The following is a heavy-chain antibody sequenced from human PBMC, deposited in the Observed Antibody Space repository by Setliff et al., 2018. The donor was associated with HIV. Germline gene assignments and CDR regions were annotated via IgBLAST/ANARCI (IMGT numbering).Heavy chain of an antibody. CDR2: IHHSGTT. CDR3: ARVPHRVVGTTTLLYHFDY. CDR1: GASITTSSYY. D-gene: IGHD1-26*01. V-gene: IGHV4-39*07. Sequence: NPSETLSLTCTVSGASITTSSYYWGWIRQPPGKGLDWIGSIHHSGTTYYNPSLKSRVTISVDTTTNQVSLQVDSVTAVDTAVYYCARVPHRVVGTTTLLYHFDYWG. J-gene: IGHJ4*01.